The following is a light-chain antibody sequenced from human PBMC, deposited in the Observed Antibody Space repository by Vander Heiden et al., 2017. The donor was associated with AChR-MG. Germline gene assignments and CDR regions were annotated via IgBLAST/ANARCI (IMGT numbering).Light chain of an antibody. Sequence: SYQLTQPPSLSVPPAQTASTTCPGDKLGDKYACWYQQRPGQSPVLVIYQDTKRPSGIPERFSGSNSGNTATLTISGTQTMDEADYYCQAWDSGTYVYGTGTKVTVL. J-gene: IGLJ1*01. CDR1: KLGDKY. V-gene: IGLV3-1*01. CDR2: QDT. CDR3: QAWDSGTYV.